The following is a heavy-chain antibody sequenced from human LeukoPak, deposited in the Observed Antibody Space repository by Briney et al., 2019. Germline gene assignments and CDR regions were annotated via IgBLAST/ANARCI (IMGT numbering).Heavy chain of an antibody. D-gene: IGHD1-26*01. V-gene: IGHV1-2*02. J-gene: IGHJ4*02. CDR1: GYTFTGDN. Sequence: ASVKVSCKASGYTFTGDNIHWVRQAPGQGLEWMGWIIPNSGAAGYAQKFQGRVTMTRDTSINTAYMELSRLRSDDTALYFCARTKSGDPFDYWGQGTLVTVSS. CDR3: ARTKSGDPFDY. CDR2: IIPNSGAA.